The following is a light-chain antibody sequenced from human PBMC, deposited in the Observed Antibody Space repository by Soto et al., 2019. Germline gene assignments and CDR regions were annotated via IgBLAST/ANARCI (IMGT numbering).Light chain of an antibody. CDR3: QQYDSYPLT. Sequence: AIQMTESPSSLSASVGDRFIITCRASQTISSHLNWYQQKPGKAPKFLIYDVSTLESGVPSRFSGSGSGTEFTLTISSLQPEDFATYYCQQYDSYPLTFGGGTKVDIK. J-gene: IGKJ4*01. V-gene: IGKV1-13*02. CDR2: DVS. CDR1: QTISSH.